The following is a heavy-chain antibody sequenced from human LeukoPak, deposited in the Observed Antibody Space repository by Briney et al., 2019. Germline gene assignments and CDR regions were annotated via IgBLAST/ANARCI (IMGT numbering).Heavy chain of an antibody. CDR1: GFTFSSYA. CDR3: ARERIAATGTGWFDP. D-gene: IGHD6-13*01. Sequence: PGGSLRLSCAASGFTFSSYAIHWVRQAPGKGLEWVAVILYDGNNKYYADSLKGRFTISRDNSKNTLYLQMNSLRAEDTAVYYCARERIAATGTGWFDPWGQGTLVTVSS. J-gene: IGHJ5*02. CDR2: ILYDGNNK. V-gene: IGHV3-30*04.